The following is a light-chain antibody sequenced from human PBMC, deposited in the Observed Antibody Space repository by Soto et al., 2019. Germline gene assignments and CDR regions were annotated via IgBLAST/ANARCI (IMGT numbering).Light chain of an antibody. V-gene: IGLV2-23*02. CDR1: SSDFGNYNL. Sequence: QSALTQPASVSGSPGQSIPISCTGTSSDFGNYNLVSWYQQHPGRVPKLILFEVNRRPAGVSGRFSGSKSGNTASLTISGLQAEDEADYYCCSFTSSNTQVFGTGTKVTVL. CDR2: EVN. CDR3: CSFTSSNTQV. J-gene: IGLJ1*01.